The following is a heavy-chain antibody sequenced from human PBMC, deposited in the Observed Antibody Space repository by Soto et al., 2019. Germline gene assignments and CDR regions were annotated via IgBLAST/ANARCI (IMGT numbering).Heavy chain of an antibody. J-gene: IGHJ4*02. CDR1: GDSISDNY. CDR3: ARGMTTVTTLDY. D-gene: IGHD4-4*01. CDR2: MYYTGST. Sequence: SETLSLTCTVSGDSISDNYWSWIRQPPGKTLEWIGYMYYTGSTNYNPSLKSRVTMSVDTSKNQFSLRLSFVTAADTAVYYCARGMTTVTTLDYWGQGTLVTVSS. V-gene: IGHV4-59*12.